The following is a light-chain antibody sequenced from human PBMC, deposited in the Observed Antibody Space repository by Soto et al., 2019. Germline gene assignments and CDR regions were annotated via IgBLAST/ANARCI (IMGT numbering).Light chain of an antibody. Sequence: DIQMTQSPSTLSASVGDRVTITCRASQTISIWLAWYQQKPGKAPNLLIYKASIVESGVPSRFSGSVSGTEFTLPISSLQPDDFATYYCQQYNTYPLTFGGGTKVEI. J-gene: IGKJ4*01. CDR2: KAS. V-gene: IGKV1-5*03. CDR1: QTISIW. CDR3: QQYNTYPLT.